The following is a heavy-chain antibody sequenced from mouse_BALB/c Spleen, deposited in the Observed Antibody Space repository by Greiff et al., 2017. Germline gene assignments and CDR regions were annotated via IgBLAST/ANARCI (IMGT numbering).Heavy chain of an antibody. D-gene: IGHD1-1*01. CDR1: GYTFTSYV. J-gene: IGHJ1*01. CDR3: ARKELLRWYFDV. Sequence: LVESGPELVKPGASVKMSCKASGYTFTSYVMHWVKQKPGQGLEWIGYINPYNDGTKYNEKFKGKATLTSDKSSSTAYMELSSLTSEDSAVYYCARKELLRWYFDVWGAGTTVTVSS. CDR2: INPYNDGT. V-gene: IGHV1-14*01.